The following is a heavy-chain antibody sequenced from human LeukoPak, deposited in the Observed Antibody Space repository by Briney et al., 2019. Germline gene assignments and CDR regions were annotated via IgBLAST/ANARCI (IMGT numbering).Heavy chain of an antibody. CDR1: GGSVSSGSYY. Sequence: KPSETLSLTCTVSGGSVSSGSYYWSWIRQPPGKGLDWIGYIHYSGSTNYSPSLKSRVTISVDTSKNQFSLKLSSVTAADTAVYYCERVPGGGTAANWGQGTMVTVSS. CDR2: IHYSGST. D-gene: IGHD1-7*01. CDR3: ERVPGGGTAAN. V-gene: IGHV4-61*01. J-gene: IGHJ3*01.